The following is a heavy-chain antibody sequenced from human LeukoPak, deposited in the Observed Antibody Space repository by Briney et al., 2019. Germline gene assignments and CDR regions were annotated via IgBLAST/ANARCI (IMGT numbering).Heavy chain of an antibody. V-gene: IGHV4-59*11. CDR1: GDSFSSHY. J-gene: IGHJ3*02. CDR2: ISHIGRT. CDR3: ARDLVTVTKGFDI. D-gene: IGHD4-17*01. Sequence: PSETLSLTCAVTGDSFSSHYWTWIRQSPGTGLEWIGYISHIGRTNYNPSLKSRVTISIDTSKNQFSLKLRSVTAADTAVYYCARDLVTVTKGFDIWGQGTMVSVSS.